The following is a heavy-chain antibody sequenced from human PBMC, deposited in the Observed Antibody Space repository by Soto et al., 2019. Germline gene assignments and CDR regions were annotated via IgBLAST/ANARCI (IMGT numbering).Heavy chain of an antibody. D-gene: IGHD5-18*01. Sequence: SLRLSCAASGFTFSSYAMHWVRQAPGKGLEWVAVISYDGSNKYYADSVKARFTISRDNSKNTLYLQMNSLSAEDTAVYYCASGAMDYWGQGTLVTVSS. CDR2: ISYDGSNK. V-gene: IGHV3-30-3*01. CDR3: ASGAMDY. J-gene: IGHJ4*02. CDR1: GFTFSSYA.